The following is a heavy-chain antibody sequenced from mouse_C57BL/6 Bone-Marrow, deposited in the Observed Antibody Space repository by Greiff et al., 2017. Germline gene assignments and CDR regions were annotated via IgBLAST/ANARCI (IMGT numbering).Heavy chain of an antibody. CDR1: GFNIKDDY. J-gene: IGHJ3*01. Sequence: VQLQQSGAELVRPGASVKLSCTASGFNIKDDYMHWVKQRPEQGLEWIGWIDPENGDTEYASKFQGKATITADTSSNTAYLPLSSLTSEDTAVYYCTTPYGSSYGWFAYWGQGTLVTVSA. CDR2: IDPENGDT. CDR3: TTPYGSSYGWFAY. V-gene: IGHV14-4*01. D-gene: IGHD1-1*01.